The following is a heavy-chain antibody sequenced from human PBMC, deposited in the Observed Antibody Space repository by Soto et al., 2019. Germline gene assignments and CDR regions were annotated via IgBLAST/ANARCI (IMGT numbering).Heavy chain of an antibody. CDR3: AREAPIAVAGTADQSGMDV. CDR1: GYTFTGYY. J-gene: IGHJ6*02. V-gene: IGHV1-2*04. CDR2: INPNSGGT. D-gene: IGHD6-19*01. Sequence: ASVKVSCKASGYTFTGYYMHWVRQAPGQGLEWMGWINPNSGGTNYAQKFQGWVTMTRDTSISTAYMELSRLRSDDTAVYYCAREAPIAVAGTADQSGMDVWGQGTTVTVSS.